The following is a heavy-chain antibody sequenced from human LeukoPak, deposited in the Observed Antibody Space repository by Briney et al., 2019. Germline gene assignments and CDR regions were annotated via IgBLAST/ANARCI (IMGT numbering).Heavy chain of an antibody. J-gene: IGHJ4*02. CDR3: ARDRSDIVVVPAATGGDPIDY. V-gene: IGHV1-69*01. CDR1: GGTFSSYA. D-gene: IGHD2-2*01. Sequence: SVKVSCKASGGTFSSYAISWVRQAPGQGLEWMGGIIPIFGTANYAQKFQGRVTITADESTSTAYMELSSLRAEDTAVYYCARDRSDIVVVPAATGGDPIDYWGQGTLVTVSS. CDR2: IIPIFGTA.